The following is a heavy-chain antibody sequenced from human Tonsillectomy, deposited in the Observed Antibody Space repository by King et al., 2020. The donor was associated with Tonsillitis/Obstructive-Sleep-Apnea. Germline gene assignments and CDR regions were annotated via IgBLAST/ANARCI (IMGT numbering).Heavy chain of an antibody. J-gene: IGHJ3*01. D-gene: IGHD2-15*01. CDR1: GFTVTNNY. Sequence: QLVQSGGGLIQPGGSLRLSCAASGFTVTNNYMSWVRQAPGKGLEFGSVIFSGGSTYYADSVKGRFTISRDNSKKTLYLQMNSLRAEDTAVYYCATLKTGYCSGGSCLGRAFDVWGQGTMVTVSS. CDR2: IFSGGST. CDR3: ATLKTGYCSGGSCLGRAFDV. V-gene: IGHV3-53*01.